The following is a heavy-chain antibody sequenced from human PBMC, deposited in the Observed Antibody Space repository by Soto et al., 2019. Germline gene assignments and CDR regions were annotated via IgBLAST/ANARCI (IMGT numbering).Heavy chain of an antibody. D-gene: IGHD1-26*01. V-gene: IGHV4-39*07. Sequence: SDTLSLTCTVSGGSISSSSYYWGWIRQPPGKGLEWIGSIYYSGSTYYNPSLKSRVTISVDTSKNQFSLKLSSVTAADTAVYYCASGGWGATGAFDIWGQGTMVTVSS. CDR3: ASGGWGATGAFDI. CDR2: IYYSGST. J-gene: IGHJ3*02. CDR1: GGSISSSSYY.